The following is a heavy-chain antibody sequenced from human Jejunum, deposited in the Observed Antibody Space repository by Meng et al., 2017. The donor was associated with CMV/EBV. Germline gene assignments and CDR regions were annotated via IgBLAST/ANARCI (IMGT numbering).Heavy chain of an antibody. J-gene: IGHJ3*01. CDR3: ARDLGGRAHPGSPDL. CDR2: INIDGTYT. V-gene: IGHV3-74*01. Sequence: FTFIDYWIRWVRQVPGKGLLWLSRINIDGTYTSYAASMKGRFTISRDNARFTVYLQMNGLRAEDTGRYYCARDLGGRAHPGSPDLWGQGTVVTVSS. D-gene: IGHD3-10*01. CDR1: FTFIDYW.